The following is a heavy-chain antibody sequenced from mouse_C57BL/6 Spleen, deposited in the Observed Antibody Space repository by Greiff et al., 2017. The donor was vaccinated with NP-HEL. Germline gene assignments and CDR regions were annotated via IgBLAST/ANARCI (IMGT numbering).Heavy chain of an antibody. D-gene: IGHD2-3*01. CDR2: IDPANGNT. J-gene: IGHJ3*01. CDR3: ATYDGYRPWFAD. Sequence: VQLQQSVAELVRPGASVKLSCTASGFNIKNTYMHWVKQRPEQGLEWIGRIDPANGNTKYAPKFQGKATITADTSSNTAYLQLSSLTSEDTANYCCATYDGYRPWFADWGQGTLVTVSA. V-gene: IGHV14-3*01. CDR1: GFNIKNTY.